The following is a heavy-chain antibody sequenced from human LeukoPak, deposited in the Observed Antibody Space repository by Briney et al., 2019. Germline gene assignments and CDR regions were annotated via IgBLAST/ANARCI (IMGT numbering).Heavy chain of an antibody. CDR1: GDSINGYY. Sequence: SETLSLTCTVSGDSINGYYWSWIRQPPGKGLEWIGNIYYNGNTNYNPSLKSRVTISVDTSKNQFSLKLSSVTAADTAVYYCARAHYYDFWSGYYKGIMGMDVWGQGTTVTVSS. V-gene: IGHV4-59*12. CDR2: IYYNGNT. CDR3: ARAHYYDFWSGYYKGIMGMDV. J-gene: IGHJ6*02. D-gene: IGHD3-3*01.